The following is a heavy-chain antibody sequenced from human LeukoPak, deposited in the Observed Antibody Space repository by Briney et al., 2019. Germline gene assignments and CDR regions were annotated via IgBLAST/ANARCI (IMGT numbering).Heavy chain of an antibody. V-gene: IGHV1-2*02. J-gene: IGHJ4*02. CDR1: GYTFTGYY. CDR3: AREYYYDSSGYDY. Sequence: ASVKVSCKASGYTFTGYYMHWVRQAPGQGLEWMGWINPNSGGTNYAQKSQGRVTMTRDTSISTAYMELSRLRSDDTAVYYCAREYYYDSSGYDYWGQGTLVTVSS. CDR2: INPNSGGT. D-gene: IGHD3-22*01.